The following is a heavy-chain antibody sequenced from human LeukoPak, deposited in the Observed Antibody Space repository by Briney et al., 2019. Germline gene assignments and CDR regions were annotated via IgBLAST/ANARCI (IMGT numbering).Heavy chain of an antibody. Sequence: GASVKVSCKAFKYTFSGYYMHWVRQAPGQGLEWMGWINPNSGVTNYAQKFQGRVTMTRDTSISTAYMELIRLRSDDTAVYYCARSMGCRDIVATIGPDYWGQGTLVTVSS. CDR1: KYTFSGYY. D-gene: IGHD5-12*01. V-gene: IGHV1-2*02. J-gene: IGHJ4*02. CDR2: INPNSGVT. CDR3: ARSMGCRDIVATIGPDY.